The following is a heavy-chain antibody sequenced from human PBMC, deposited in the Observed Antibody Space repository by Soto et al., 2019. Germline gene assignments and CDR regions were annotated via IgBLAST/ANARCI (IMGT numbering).Heavy chain of an antibody. D-gene: IGHD3-3*01. V-gene: IGHV4-39*01. CDR2: IYYSGST. Sequence: SETLSLTCTVSGGSISSSSYYWCWIRQPPGKGLEWIGSIYYSGSTYYNPSLKSRVTISVDTSKNQFSLKLSSVTAADTAVYYCAPLLTTPMFGVVIRTSGFDYRGKGTPVT. CDR3: APLLTTPMFGVVIRTSGFDY. CDR1: GGSISSSSYY. J-gene: IGHJ4*02.